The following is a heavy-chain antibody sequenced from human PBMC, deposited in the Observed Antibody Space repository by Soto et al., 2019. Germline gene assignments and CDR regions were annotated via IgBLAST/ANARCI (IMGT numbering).Heavy chain of an antibody. CDR3: ARGDRFRCSGDRCFSDGLFLS. J-gene: IGHJ5*02. CDR2: INGSSSTM. Sequence: EVQLVESGGGLVQRGGSLRLSCAASGFTFGIYSMNWVRQAPGKGLEWISYINGSSSTMYYADSVKGRFIISRDNADNSFYLQMNSLRDADTAVYYCARGDRFRCSGDRCFSDGLFLSWGQGSLVTFSS. V-gene: IGHV3-48*02. D-gene: IGHD2-15*01. CDR1: GFTFGIYS.